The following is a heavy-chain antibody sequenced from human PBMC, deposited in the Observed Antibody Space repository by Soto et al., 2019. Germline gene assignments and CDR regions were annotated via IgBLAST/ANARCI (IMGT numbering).Heavy chain of an antibody. V-gene: IGHV3-74*01. D-gene: IGHD6-6*01. J-gene: IGHJ3*02. CDR1: GVTGGTHG. CDR3: ARDSSSAFDAFDI. CDR2: INSDGSST. Sequence: GAPRLPRAASGVTGGTHGMHLGRHATGKWLVWVSRINSDGSSTSYADSVKGRFTISRDNAQNTLYLQMNSLRAEDTAVYYCARDSSSAFDAFDIWGQGTMVTVSS.